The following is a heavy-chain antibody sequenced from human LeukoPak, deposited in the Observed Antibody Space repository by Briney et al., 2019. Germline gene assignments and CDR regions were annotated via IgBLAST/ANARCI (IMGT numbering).Heavy chain of an antibody. J-gene: IGHJ4*02. CDR1: GGSISSGDYY. Sequence: SETLSLTCTVSGGSISSGDYYWSWIRQPPGKGLEWVGYIYYSGSTYYNPSLKSRVTISVDTSKNQFSLKLSSVTAADTAVYYCARGRRYSLKTFDYWGQGTLVTVSS. V-gene: IGHV4-30-4*08. CDR2: IYYSGST. D-gene: IGHD1-1*01. CDR3: ARGRRYSLKTFDY.